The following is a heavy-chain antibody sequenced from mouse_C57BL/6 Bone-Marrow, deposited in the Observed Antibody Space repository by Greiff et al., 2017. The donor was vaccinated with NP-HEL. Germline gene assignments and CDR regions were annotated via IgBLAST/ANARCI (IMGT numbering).Heavy chain of an antibody. CDR3: ARVYYDYDGDY. CDR1: GFTFSSYG. J-gene: IGHJ2*01. V-gene: IGHV5-6*01. Sequence: EVMLVESGGDLVKPGGSLKLSCAASGFTFSSYGMSWVRQTPDKRLEWVATISSGGSYTYYPDSVKGRFTISRDNAKNTLYLQMSSLKSEDTAMYCCARVYYDYDGDYWGQGTTLTVSS. CDR2: ISSGGSYT. D-gene: IGHD2-4*01.